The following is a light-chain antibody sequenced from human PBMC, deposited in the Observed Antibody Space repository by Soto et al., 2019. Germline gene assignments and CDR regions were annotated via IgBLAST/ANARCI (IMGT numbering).Light chain of an antibody. Sequence: EIVLTPSAGTLSSSPGERATLSCMASQSVSSSYLAWYQQKPGQAPRLLIYGASSRATGIPDRFSGSGSGTDFTLTISRLEPEDFAVYYCQQYGSSPLTFGGGTKVDIK. CDR3: QQYGSSPLT. V-gene: IGKV3-20*01. CDR2: GAS. CDR1: QSVSSSY. J-gene: IGKJ4*01.